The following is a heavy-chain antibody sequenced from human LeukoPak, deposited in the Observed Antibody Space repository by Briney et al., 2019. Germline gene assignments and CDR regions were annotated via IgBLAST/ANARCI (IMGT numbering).Heavy chain of an antibody. CDR2: IYTSGST. J-gene: IGHJ4*02. V-gene: IGHV4-61*02. CDR3: ARSRRWLPEDY. Sequence: PSETLSLTCTVSGGSISSGSYYWSWIRQPAGKGLEWIGRIYTSGSTNYNPSLKSRVTISVDTSKNQFSLKLSSVTAADTAVYYCARSRRWLPEDYWGQGTLVTVSS. CDR1: GGSISSGSYY. D-gene: IGHD5-24*01.